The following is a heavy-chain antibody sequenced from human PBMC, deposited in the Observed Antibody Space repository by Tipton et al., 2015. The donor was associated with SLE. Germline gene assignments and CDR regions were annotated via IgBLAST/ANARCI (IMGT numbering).Heavy chain of an antibody. CDR1: GGSFSGYY. D-gene: IGHD6-13*01. J-gene: IGHJ5*02. CDR3: ARGIAAAGFDP. V-gene: IGHV4-34*01. Sequence: TLSLTCAVYGGSFSGYYWSWIRQPPGKGLEWIGSIYYSGSTYYNPSLKSRVTISVDTSKNQFSLKLSSVTAADTAVYYCARGIAAAGFDPWGQGTLVTVSS. CDR2: IYYSGST.